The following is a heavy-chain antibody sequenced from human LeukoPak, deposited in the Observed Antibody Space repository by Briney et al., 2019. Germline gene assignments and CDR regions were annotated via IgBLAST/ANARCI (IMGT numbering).Heavy chain of an antibody. D-gene: IGHD4-23*01. V-gene: IGHV1-8*01. CDR3: ARSPQDHGGNCFNH. J-gene: IGHJ4*02. CDR2: INPGNGAT. Sequence: GASVTVSCKASGYAFTTYDINWVRQAPGQGLEWMAWINPGNGATGYAQTFQDRITVTSDTSTDTVYMELASLTSSDTATYYCARSPQDHGGNCFNHWGLGSLVTVSS. CDR1: GYAFTTYD.